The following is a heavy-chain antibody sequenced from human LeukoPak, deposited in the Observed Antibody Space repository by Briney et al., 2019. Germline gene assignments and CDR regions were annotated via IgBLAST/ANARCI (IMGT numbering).Heavy chain of an antibody. CDR2: IIPIFGTA. J-gene: IGHJ4*02. CDR3: ARDYYDSSGYYGSLGY. D-gene: IGHD3-22*01. Sequence: GASVKVSCKASGGTFSSYAISWVRQAPGQGLEWMGGIIPIFGTANYAQKFQGRVTITTDESTSTAYMELSSQRSEDTAVYYCARDYYDSSGYYGSLGYWGQGTLVTVSS. CDR1: GGTFSSYA. V-gene: IGHV1-69*05.